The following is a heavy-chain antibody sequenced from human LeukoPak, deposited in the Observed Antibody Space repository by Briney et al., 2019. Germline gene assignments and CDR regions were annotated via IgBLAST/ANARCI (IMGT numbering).Heavy chain of an antibody. J-gene: IGHJ6*02. CDR1: GFTFSSYG. Sequence: PGRSLRLSCAASGFTFSSYGMHWVRQAPGKGLEWVAVISYDGSNKYYADSVKGRFTISRDNSKNTLYLQMNSLRAEDTAVYYCAKDSRYDSSGYYYYYYGMDVWGQGTTVTVSS. CDR2: ISYDGSNK. CDR3: AKDSRYDSSGYYYYYYGMDV. D-gene: IGHD3-22*01. V-gene: IGHV3-30*18.